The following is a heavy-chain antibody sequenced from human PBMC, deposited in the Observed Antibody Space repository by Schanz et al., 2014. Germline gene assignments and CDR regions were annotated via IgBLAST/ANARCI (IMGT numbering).Heavy chain of an antibody. J-gene: IGHJ4*02. V-gene: IGHV3-72*01. D-gene: IGHD3-16*01. CDR2: ITNKPNNYNT. CDR1: GFTFSDHY. Sequence: EVQLVESGGGMVQPGGSLRLSCAASGFTFSDHYMDWVRQAPGQGLEWVGRITNKPNNYNTEYAASVKGRFTISRDDSRNSLYLQMSSLKTEDTAVYYCVRLDVHDYWGQGTLVTVSA. CDR3: VRLDVHDY.